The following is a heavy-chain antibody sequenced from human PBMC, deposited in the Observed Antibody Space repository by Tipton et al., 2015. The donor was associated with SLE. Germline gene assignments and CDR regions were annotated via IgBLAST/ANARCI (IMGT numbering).Heavy chain of an antibody. Sequence: SLRLSCAASGFTFSSYGMHWVRQAPGKGLEWVSVIYSGGSTYYADSVKGRFTISRDNSKNTLYLQMNSLRAEDTAVYYCARSHGGSWYVRHWGQGTLVTVSS. CDR1: GFTFSSYG. V-gene: IGHV3-53*01. J-gene: IGHJ1*01. CDR3: ARSHGGSWYVRH. D-gene: IGHD6-13*01. CDR2: IYSGGST.